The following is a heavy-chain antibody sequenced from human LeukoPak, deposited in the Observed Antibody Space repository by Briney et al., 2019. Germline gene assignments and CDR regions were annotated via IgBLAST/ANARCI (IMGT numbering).Heavy chain of an antibody. CDR2: IKQDGSEK. D-gene: IGHD5-12*01. CDR3: ARSLEATTYDY. V-gene: IGHV3-7*03. Sequence: PGGSLRLSCAASGFTFSSYWMSWVRQAPGKGLEWVANIKQDGSEKYYADSVKGRFTISRDNAKNSLYLQMNSLTAEDTAVYYCARSLEATTYDYWGQGALVTVSS. J-gene: IGHJ4*02. CDR1: GFTFSSYW.